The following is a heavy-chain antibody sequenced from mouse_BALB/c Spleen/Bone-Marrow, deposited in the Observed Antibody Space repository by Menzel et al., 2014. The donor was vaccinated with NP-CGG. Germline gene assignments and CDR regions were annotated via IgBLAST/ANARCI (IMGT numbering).Heavy chain of an antibody. CDR3: AREDGYFHYYAVDY. CDR2: IWAGGST. Sequence: QVQLPQSGPGLVAPSQSLSITCTVSGFSLTSYGVHWVRQPPGKGLEWLGIIWAGGSTNYNSALMSRLSISKDNSKSQVFLKMNSLQTDDSAMYYCAREDGYFHYYAVDYWGQGTSVTVSS. D-gene: IGHD2-3*01. J-gene: IGHJ4*01. V-gene: IGHV2-9*02. CDR1: GFSLTSYG.